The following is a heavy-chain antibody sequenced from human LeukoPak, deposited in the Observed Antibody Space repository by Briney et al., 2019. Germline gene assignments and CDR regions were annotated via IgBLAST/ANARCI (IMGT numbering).Heavy chain of an antibody. CDR3: AKDPNGDYVGAFDF. J-gene: IGHJ3*01. Sequence: PGGSLRLSCAGSGFTFSIYAMHWVRQAPGKGLEWVSTITATTRSTSYADSVKGRFTISRDNSKRTLYHQMNSLRVEDTAMYYCAKDPNGDYVGAFDFWGQGALVSVSS. CDR2: ITATTRST. D-gene: IGHD4-23*01. CDR1: GFTFSIYA. V-gene: IGHV3-23*01.